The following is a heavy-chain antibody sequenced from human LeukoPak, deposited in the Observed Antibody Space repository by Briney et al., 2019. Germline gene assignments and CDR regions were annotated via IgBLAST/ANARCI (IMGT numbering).Heavy chain of an antibody. Sequence: ASVKVSCKASGGTFSSYAISWVRQAPGQGLEWMGRIIPILGIANYAQKFQGRVTITADKSTSTAYMELSSLRSEDTAVYYCAREQSIFGANYYGIDVWGQGTTVTVSS. CDR2: IIPILGIA. V-gene: IGHV1-69*04. CDR3: AREQSIFGANYYGIDV. D-gene: IGHD3-3*01. CDR1: GGTFSSYA. J-gene: IGHJ6*02.